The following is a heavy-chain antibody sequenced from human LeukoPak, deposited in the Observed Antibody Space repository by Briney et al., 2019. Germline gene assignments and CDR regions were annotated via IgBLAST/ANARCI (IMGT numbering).Heavy chain of an antibody. D-gene: IGHD2-2*01. J-gene: IGHJ6*03. CDR2: IYYSGST. Sequence: PSQTLSLTCTVSGGSISSGGYYWSWIRQPPGKGLEWIGYIYYSGSTNYNPSLKSRVTMSVDTSKNQFSLKLSSVTAADTAVYYYARGHCRSTSCIRGYYYYYMDVWGKGTTVTVSS. CDR1: GGSISSGGYY. V-gene: IGHV4-61*08. CDR3: ARGHCRSTSCIRGYYYYYMDV.